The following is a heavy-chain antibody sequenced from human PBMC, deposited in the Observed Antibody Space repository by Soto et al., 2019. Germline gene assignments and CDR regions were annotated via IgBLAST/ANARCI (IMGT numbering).Heavy chain of an antibody. CDR3: ARGPYHYYYYYMDV. J-gene: IGHJ6*03. D-gene: IGHD3-16*01. V-gene: IGHV1-8*01. CDR2: MNPNSGNT. Sequence: ASVKVSCKASGYTFTSYDINWVRQATGQGLEWMGWMNPNSGNTGYAQKFQGRVTMTRNTSISTAYMELSSLRSEDTAVYYCARGPYHYYYYYMDVWGKGTTVTVSS. CDR1: GYTFTSYD.